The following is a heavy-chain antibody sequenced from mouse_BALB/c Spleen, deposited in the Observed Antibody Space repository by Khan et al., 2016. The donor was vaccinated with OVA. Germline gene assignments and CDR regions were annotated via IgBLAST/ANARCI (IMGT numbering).Heavy chain of an antibody. CDR1: GYIFTNNT. CDR2: INPSSGNT. CDR3: ARRTTVYTMDY. D-gene: IGHD1-1*01. J-gene: IGHJ4*01. V-gene: IGHV1-4*01. Sequence: QVQLQQSGAELARPGASVKMSCKASGYIFTNNTMHWVKQRPGQGLEWIGYINPSSGNTNYNQNFKDKATLTADKSSSTAYMQLSSLTSEDSAVYYCARRTTVYTMDYWGQGTSVTVSS.